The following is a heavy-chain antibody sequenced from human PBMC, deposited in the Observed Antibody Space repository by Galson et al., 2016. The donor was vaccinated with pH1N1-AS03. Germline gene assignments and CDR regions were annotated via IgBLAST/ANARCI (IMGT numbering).Heavy chain of an antibody. J-gene: IGHJ4*02. D-gene: IGHD3-16*01. Sequence: SLRLSCAASGRIFSNLWMMWVRQSPGKGPEWVGRIKSTVHGETTDYAAPVKGRLTISRDDSKNTVYLQMNSLKTEDTALYYCTTDVPMSGGALDSWGQGTPVTVSS. V-gene: IGHV3-15*01. CDR2: IKSTVHGETT. CDR1: GRIFSNLW. CDR3: TTDVPMSGGALDS.